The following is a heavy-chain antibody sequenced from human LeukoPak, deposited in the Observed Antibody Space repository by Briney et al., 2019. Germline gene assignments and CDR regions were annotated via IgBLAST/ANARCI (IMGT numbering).Heavy chain of an antibody. CDR2: IIPIFGTA. Sequence: SVKVSCKASGGTFSSYAISWVRQAPGQGLEWMGGIIPIFGTANYAQKFQGRVTITADESTSTAYMELSSLRSEDTAVYYCARGGVWSGYSDAFDIWGQGTMVTVPS. J-gene: IGHJ3*02. V-gene: IGHV1-69*13. CDR1: GGTFSSYA. CDR3: ARGGVWSGYSDAFDI. D-gene: IGHD3-3*01.